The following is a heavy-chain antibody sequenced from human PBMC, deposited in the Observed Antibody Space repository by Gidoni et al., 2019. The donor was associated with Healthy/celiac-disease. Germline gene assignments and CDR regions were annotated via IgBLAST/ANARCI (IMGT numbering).Heavy chain of an antibody. V-gene: IGHV3-11*06. CDR1: GFPFSDYY. CDR2: IIMSSSYT. D-gene: IGHD3-9*01. Sequence: QVQLVESGGGLVKPGGSLRLSCAASGFPFSDYYMSWIRQAPGKGLEWVSYIIMSSSYTNYADSVKGRFTISRDNAKNSLYLQMNSLRAEDTAVYYCARTLDDILGGMDVWGQGTTVTVSS. CDR3: ARTLDDILGGMDV. J-gene: IGHJ6*02.